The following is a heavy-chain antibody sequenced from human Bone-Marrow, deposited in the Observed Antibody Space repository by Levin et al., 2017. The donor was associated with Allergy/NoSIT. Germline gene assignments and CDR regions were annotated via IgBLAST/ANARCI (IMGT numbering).Heavy chain of an antibody. D-gene: IGHD5-24*01. J-gene: IGHJ4*02. Sequence: GGSLRLSCAASGFNFRSFWMNWVRQAPGKGLVWISGITSDGSATTYADSVKGRFTISRDNANNTVYLQMNSLRDDDTAVYYCVRDGRVATIHEFDHWGRGTLVTVSS. CDR2: ITSDGSAT. V-gene: IGHV3-74*03. CDR1: GFNFRSFW. CDR3: VRDGRVATIHEFDH.